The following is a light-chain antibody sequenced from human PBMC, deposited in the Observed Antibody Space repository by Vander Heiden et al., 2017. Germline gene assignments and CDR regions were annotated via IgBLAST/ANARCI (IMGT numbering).Light chain of an antibody. CDR2: EAI. J-gene: IGLJ3*02. CDR1: SSDVGSYNL. V-gene: IGLV2-23*02. CDR3: CSYAGSRTFVV. Sequence: QSALTQPASVSGSPGPSITISCTGSSSDVGSYNLGSWYQQHPGKAPKLIIYEAIKRPSGVSDRFSASKSGNTASLTISGLQVQDEADYYCCSYAGSRTFVVIGGGTKLTVL.